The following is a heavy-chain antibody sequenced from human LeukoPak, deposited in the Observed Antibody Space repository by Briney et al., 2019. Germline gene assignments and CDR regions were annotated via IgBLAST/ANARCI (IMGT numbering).Heavy chain of an antibody. Sequence: SETLSLTCTVSGGSISSSSYYWGWIRQPPGKGLEWIGSIYYSGSTYYNPSLKSRVTISVDTSKNQFSLKLSSVTAADTAVYYCASGRSDFDYWVQGTLLTVSS. V-gene: IGHV4-39*07. CDR3: ASGRSDFDY. CDR1: GGSISSSSYY. CDR2: IYYSGST. J-gene: IGHJ4*02. D-gene: IGHD6-19*01.